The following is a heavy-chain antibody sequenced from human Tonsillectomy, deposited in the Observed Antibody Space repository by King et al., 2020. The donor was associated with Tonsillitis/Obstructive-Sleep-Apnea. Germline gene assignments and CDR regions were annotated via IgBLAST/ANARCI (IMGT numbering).Heavy chain of an antibody. CDR2: INHSGST. V-gene: IGHV4-34*01. Sequence: VQLQQWGTGLLKTSETLSLTCACYVGSFSGYYWSWSRQTPGEGLEWVSEINHSGSTKYNQSLKSRVHVSVDTSKNQFSLNLSSVTAADTAIYYCARSTMFGVVITPLYFDSWGQGTLVTVSS. CDR1: VGSFSGYY. CDR3: ARSTMFGVVITPLYFDS. J-gene: IGHJ4*02. D-gene: IGHD3-3*01.